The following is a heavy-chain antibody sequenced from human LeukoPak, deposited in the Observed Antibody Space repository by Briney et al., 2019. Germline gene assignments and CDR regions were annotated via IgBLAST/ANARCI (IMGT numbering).Heavy chain of an antibody. D-gene: IGHD2-2*01. V-gene: IGHV4-34*01. CDR2: INHSGST. J-gene: IGHJ5*02. CDR3: AGARLLTTVPAAKARDLFDP. Sequence: SETLSLTCAVYGGSFSGYYWSWIRQPPGKGLEWIGEINHSGSTNYNPSLKSRVTISVDTSKNQFSLKLSSVTAADTAVYYCAGARLLTTVPAAKARDLFDPWGQGTLVTVSS. CDR1: GGSFSGYY.